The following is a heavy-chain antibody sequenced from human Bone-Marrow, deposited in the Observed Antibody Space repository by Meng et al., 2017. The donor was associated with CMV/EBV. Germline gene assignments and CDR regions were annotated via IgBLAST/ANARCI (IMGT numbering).Heavy chain of an antibody. CDR2: INPNSGGT. V-gene: IGHV1-2*02. Sequence: ASVKESCKASGYTFTGYYMHWVRQAPGQGLEWMGWINPNSGGTNYAQKFQGRVTMTRDTSISTAYMELSRLRSDDTAVYYCASSEQQLVGYFQHWGQGTLVTVSS. CDR1: GYTFTGYY. J-gene: IGHJ1*01. CDR3: ASSEQQLVGYFQH. D-gene: IGHD6-13*01.